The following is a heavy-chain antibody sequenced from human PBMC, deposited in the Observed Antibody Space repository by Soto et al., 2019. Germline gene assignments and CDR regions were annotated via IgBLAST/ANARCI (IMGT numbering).Heavy chain of an antibody. CDR1: GGSVYSNGHY. V-gene: IGHV4-39*01. CDR3: GKILVAATGHTHACS. J-gene: IGHJ5*02. D-gene: IGHD2-15*01. CDR2: IDNNGVT. Sequence: SETLSLTCIVSGGSVYSNGHYWGWIRQPPGKGLEWIGSIDNNGVTNYNSSLTSRVTISRDTSKNQFSLRLTSVTAADTAVYYCGKILVAATGHTHACSCGPGTLVTVSS.